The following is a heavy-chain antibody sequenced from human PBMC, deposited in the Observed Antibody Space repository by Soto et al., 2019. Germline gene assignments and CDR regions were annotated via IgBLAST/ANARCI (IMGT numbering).Heavy chain of an antibody. CDR3: ARGDYGDYAHFDY. V-gene: IGHV4-30-4*02. CDR2: IYYSGST. Sequence: SETLSLTCTVSGGSISSGDYYWSWIRQPPGKGLEWIGYIYYSGSTYYNPSLKSRVTISVDTSKNQFSLKLSSVTAADTAVYYCARGDYGDYAHFDYWGQGTLVTVSS. CDR1: GGSISSGDYY. D-gene: IGHD4-17*01. J-gene: IGHJ4*02.